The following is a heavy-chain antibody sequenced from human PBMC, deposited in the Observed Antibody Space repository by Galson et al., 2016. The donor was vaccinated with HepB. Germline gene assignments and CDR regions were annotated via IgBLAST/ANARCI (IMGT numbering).Heavy chain of an antibody. V-gene: IGHV4-61*01. D-gene: IGHD2-2*01. CDR1: GGSVSSGSYY. Sequence: LSLTCTVSGGSVSSGSYYWSWIRQPPGKGLELIAYIYYSGSTIYNPSLKSRVTISVDTSKNQFSLNITSIIAADTAVYYCARAAVVPGARMLFDPWGQGTLVTVSS. J-gene: IGHJ5*02. CDR3: ARAAVVPGARMLFDP. CDR2: IYYSGST.